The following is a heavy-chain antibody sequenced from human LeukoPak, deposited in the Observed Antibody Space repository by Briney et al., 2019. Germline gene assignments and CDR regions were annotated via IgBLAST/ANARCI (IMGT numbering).Heavy chain of an antibody. CDR1: GGSFSTYA. Sequence: SVKVSCKASGGSFSTYAISWVRQAPGQGLEWMGGISTLFGTPSYAQKFHGRVTITADESTNTAYMEVSSLRSEDTALYYCARYKVPPHQDSSMVPGVYYYYGMDVWGLGTTVTVFS. V-gene: IGHV1-69*13. CDR2: ISTLFGTP. D-gene: IGHD3-10*01. CDR3: ARYKVPPHQDSSMVPGVYYYYGMDV. J-gene: IGHJ6*02.